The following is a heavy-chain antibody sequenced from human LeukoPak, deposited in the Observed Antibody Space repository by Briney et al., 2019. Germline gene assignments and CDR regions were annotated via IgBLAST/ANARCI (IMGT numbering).Heavy chain of an antibody. J-gene: IGHJ6*02. CDR3: ARERVVATSPNHYYYGMDV. CDR1: GGSISSGGYY. V-gene: IGHV4-31*03. CDR2: IYYSGST. Sequence: SETLSLTCTVSGGSISSGGYYWSWIRQHPGKGLEWIGYIYYSGSTYYNPSLKSRVTISVDTSKNQFSLKLSSVTAADTAVYYCARERVVATSPNHYYYGMDVWGQGTTVTVSS. D-gene: IGHD5-12*01.